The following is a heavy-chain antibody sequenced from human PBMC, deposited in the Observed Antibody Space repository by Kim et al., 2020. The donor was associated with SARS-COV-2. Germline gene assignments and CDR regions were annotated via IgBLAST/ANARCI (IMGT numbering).Heavy chain of an antibody. D-gene: IGHD3-10*01. CDR1: GYSFTSYW. CDR2: IYPGDSDT. V-gene: IGHV5-51*01. Sequence: GASLKISCKGSGYSFTSYWIGWVRQMPGKGLEWMGIIYPGDSDTRYSPSFQGQVTISADKSIRTAYLQWSSLKASDTAMYYCATQLGPYYYGSGSYYPLDVWGQGTTVTVSS. J-gene: IGHJ6*02. CDR3: ATQLGPYYYGSGSYYPLDV.